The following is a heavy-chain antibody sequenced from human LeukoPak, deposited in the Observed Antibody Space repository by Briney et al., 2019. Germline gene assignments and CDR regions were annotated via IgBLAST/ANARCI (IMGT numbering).Heavy chain of an antibody. Sequence: GGSLRLSCAASGFIFSSYNMNWVRQAPGKGLEWVSYISSSSSTVYYADSVKGRFTISRDNAKNSLYLQMNSLRAEDTAVYYCARDGSRGNLVTAPDYWGQGTLVTASS. CDR1: GFIFSSYN. V-gene: IGHV3-48*01. CDR2: ISSSSSTV. J-gene: IGHJ4*02. CDR3: ARDGSRGNLVTAPDY. D-gene: IGHD2-21*02.